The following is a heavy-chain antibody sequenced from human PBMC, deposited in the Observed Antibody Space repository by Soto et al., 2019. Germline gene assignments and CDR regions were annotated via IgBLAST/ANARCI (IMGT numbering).Heavy chain of an antibody. CDR2: FSGRDATT. Sequence: GGSLRLSCAASGFPFSSYTMSWVRQAPGKGLEWVSSFSGRDATTYYADSVKGRFTISRDNSKNTLYLQMNSLRAEDTALYFCVRTIVGATKGGWFDPWGQGALVTVSS. V-gene: IGHV3-23*01. CDR1: GFPFSSYT. CDR3: VRTIVGATKGGWFDP. J-gene: IGHJ5*02. D-gene: IGHD1-26*01.